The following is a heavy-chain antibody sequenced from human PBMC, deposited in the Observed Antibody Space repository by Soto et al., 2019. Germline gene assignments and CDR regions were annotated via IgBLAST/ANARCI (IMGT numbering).Heavy chain of an antibody. CDR2: ISSSSSYI. Sequence: GGSLRLSCAASGFTFSSYSMNWVRQAPGKGLEWVSSISSSSSYIYYADAVKGRFTISRENAKNSLYLQMNSLRAEDTAVYYCARDPALVADAADAFDIWGQGTMVTVSS. V-gene: IGHV3-21*01. J-gene: IGHJ3*02. CDR1: GFTFSSYS. D-gene: IGHD5-12*01. CDR3: ARDPALVADAADAFDI.